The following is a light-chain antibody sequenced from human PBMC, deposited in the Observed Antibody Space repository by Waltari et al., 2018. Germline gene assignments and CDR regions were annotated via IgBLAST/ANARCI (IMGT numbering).Light chain of an antibody. J-gene: IGLJ1*01. CDR1: SSDGGNYNL. Sequence: QSALTQPASVSGSPGQSITISCTGTSSDGGNYNLVSWYQQHPGKAPNLMIYEVSHRPSGVSNRFSGSKSGNTASLTISGLRPGDETDYYCCSYAGHSTYVFGTGTKVTVL. CDR3: CSYAGHSTYV. V-gene: IGLV2-23*02. CDR2: EVS.